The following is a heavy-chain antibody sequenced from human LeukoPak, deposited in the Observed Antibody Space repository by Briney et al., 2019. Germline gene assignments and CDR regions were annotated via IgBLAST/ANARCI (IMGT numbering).Heavy chain of an antibody. V-gene: IGHV3-21*01. D-gene: IGHD3-10*01. Sequence: RGSLRLSCAASGFTFSSYSMNWVRQAPGKGLEWVSSISSSSSYIYYADSVKGRFTISRDNAKNSLYLQMNSLRAEDTAVYYCARENYGSGSYRDYYYGMDVWGKGTTVTVSS. CDR1: GFTFSSYS. CDR2: ISSSSSYI. CDR3: ARENYGSGSYRDYYYGMDV. J-gene: IGHJ6*04.